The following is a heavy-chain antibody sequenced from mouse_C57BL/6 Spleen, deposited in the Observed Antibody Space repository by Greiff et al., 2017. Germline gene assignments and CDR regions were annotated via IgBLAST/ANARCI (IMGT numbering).Heavy chain of an antibody. V-gene: IGHV1-59*01. Sequence: QVQLQQPGAELVRPGTSVKLSCKASGYTFTSYWMHWVKPRPGQGLEWIGVIDPSDSYTNYNQKFKGKATLTVDTSSSTAYMQLSSLTSEDSAVYYWARFRKGVDYWGQGTTLTVSS. CDR1: GYTFTSYW. CDR2: IDPSDSYT. J-gene: IGHJ2*01. CDR3: ARFRKGVDY.